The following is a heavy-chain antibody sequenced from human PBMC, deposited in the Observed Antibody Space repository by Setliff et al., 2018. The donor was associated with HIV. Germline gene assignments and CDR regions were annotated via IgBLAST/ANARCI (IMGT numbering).Heavy chain of an antibody. J-gene: IGHJ5*02. Sequence: PSETLSLTCTVSGGSISSSNYYWGWIRQPPGKGLEYIGSMHYSGSTYYNPSLKSRVTISVDTSKHQFSLKLSSVTAADTAVYYCARTWWLRSNWFDPWGQGTLVTVSS. CDR3: ARTWWLRSNWFDP. CDR1: GGSISSSNYY. V-gene: IGHV4-39*01. CDR2: MHYSGST. D-gene: IGHD5-12*01.